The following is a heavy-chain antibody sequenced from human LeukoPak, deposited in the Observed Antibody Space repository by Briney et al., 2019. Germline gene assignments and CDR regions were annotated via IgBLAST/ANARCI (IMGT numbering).Heavy chain of an antibody. J-gene: IGHJ5*02. Sequence: SQTLSLTCTVSGGSISSGDYYWSWIRQPPGKGLEWIGYIYYSGSTYYNPSLKSRVTISVDTSKNQFSLKLSSVTAADTAVYYCAREIPHYYDSIGYPPWGQGTLVTVSS. V-gene: IGHV4-30-4*01. CDR1: GGSISSGDYY. CDR2: IYYSGST. D-gene: IGHD3-22*01. CDR3: AREIPHYYDSIGYPP.